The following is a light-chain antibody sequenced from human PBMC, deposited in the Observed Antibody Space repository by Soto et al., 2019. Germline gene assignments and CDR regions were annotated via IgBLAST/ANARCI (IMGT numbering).Light chain of an antibody. CDR2: LDSDGSH. CDR1: SGHSSYA. V-gene: IGLV4-69*01. CDR3: QTWGPGFVL. Sequence: QPVLTQSPSASASLGASVKLTCTLSSGHSSYAIACHQQQPEKGPRYLMKLDSDGSHSKGDGIPDRFSGSSSGAERYLTISSLQSEDEADYYCQTWGPGFVLFGGGTKLTVL. J-gene: IGLJ3*02.